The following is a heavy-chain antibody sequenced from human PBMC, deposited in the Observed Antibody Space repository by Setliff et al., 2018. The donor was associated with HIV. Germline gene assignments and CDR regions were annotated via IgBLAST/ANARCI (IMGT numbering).Heavy chain of an antibody. CDR3: ARGALSLTMTKLLSFFVF. CDR1: GVSFSGYY. CDR2: VNHSGSA. Sequence: SETLSLTCDVYGVSFSGYYWSWIRQPPGKGLEWIGEVNHSGSANYNPSLKSRLTISVDTSKNQFSLRLRSVTAADTAVYYCARGALSLTMTKLLSFFVFWGQGTLVTVSS. D-gene: IGHD3-22*01. J-gene: IGHJ4*02. V-gene: IGHV4-34*01.